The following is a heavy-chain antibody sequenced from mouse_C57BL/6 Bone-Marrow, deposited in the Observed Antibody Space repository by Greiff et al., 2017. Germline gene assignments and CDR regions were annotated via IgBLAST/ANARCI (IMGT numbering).Heavy chain of an antibody. J-gene: IGHJ1*03. CDR3: ARSAVVAGDWYFDV. Sequence: EVQLQQSGPVLVKPGASVKMSCKASGYTFTDYYMNWVKQSHGTSLEWIGVINPYNGGTSYNQKFKGKATLTVDKSSSTAYMELNSLTSEDSAVYYCARSAVVAGDWYFDVWGTGTTVTVSS. D-gene: IGHD1-1*01. CDR1: GYTFTDYY. CDR2: INPYNGGT. V-gene: IGHV1-19*01.